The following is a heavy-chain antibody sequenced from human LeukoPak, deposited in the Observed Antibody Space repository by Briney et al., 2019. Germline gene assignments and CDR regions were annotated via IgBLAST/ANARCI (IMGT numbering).Heavy chain of an antibody. D-gene: IGHD3-22*01. J-gene: IGHJ3*02. V-gene: IGHV4-39*07. CDR1: GGSISSSSYY. CDR2: IYYSGST. Sequence: SETLSLTCTVSGGSISSSSYYWGWIRQPPGKGLEWIGSIYYSGSTYYNPSLKSRVTISVDTSKNQFSLKLSSVTAADTAVYYCARYITMIVVTPKPHHDDAFDIWGQGAMVTVSS. CDR3: ARYITMIVVTPKPHHDDAFDI.